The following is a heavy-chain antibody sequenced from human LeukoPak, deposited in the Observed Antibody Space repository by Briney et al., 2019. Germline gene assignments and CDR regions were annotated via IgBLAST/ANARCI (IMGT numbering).Heavy chain of an antibody. CDR1: GFTFTTYA. V-gene: IGHV3-23*01. J-gene: IGHJ4*02. D-gene: IGHD4-23*01. Sequence: HRGGSLRLSCAASGFTFTTYAMSWVRQAPGKGLEWVSTVANSGVDTYYADSVRGRFTISRDNSRNTVYLQINSLRAEDTAVYYCAKSHSVAQRGYFDYWGQGTLVTVSS. CDR3: AKSHSVAQRGYFDY. CDR2: VANSGVDT.